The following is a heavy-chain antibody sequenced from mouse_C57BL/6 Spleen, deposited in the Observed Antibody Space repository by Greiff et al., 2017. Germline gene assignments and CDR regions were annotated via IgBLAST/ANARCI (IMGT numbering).Heavy chain of an antibody. CDR3: ASSWNYYDYAMDY. Sequence: ESGPGLVKPSQSLSLTCSVTGYSITSGYYWNWIRQFPGNKLEWIGYIRYDGSNNYNPSLKNRISLTRDTSTNQFFLKLNSVTTEDTATCYCASSWNYYDYAMDYWGQGTSVTVSS. CDR1: GYSITSGYY. V-gene: IGHV3-6*01. CDR2: IRYDGSN. J-gene: IGHJ4*01. D-gene: IGHD2-1*01.